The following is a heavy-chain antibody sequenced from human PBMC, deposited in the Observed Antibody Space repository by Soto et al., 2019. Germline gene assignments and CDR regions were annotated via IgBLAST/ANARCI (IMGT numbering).Heavy chain of an antibody. V-gene: IGHV1-8*01. J-gene: IGHJ6*02. Sequence: QVQLVQSGAEVKKPGASVKVSCKASGYTFTSYDINWVRQATGQGLEWMGWMNPNSGNTGYAQKFQGRVTLTRNTSISTAYMELSSLRSEDTAVYYCARWPDGYYYYGMDVWGQGTTVTVSS. CDR1: GYTFTSYD. CDR2: MNPNSGNT. CDR3: ARWPDGYYYYGMDV.